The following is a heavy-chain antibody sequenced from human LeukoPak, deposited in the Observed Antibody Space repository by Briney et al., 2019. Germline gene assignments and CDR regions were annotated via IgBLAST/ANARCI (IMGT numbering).Heavy chain of an antibody. CDR3: TSIAAAGTGHYYYYGMDV. Sequence: PGGSLRLSCAASGFTFSGSATHWVRQASGKGLEWVGRIRSKANSYATAYAASVKGRFTISRDDSKNTAYLQMNSLKTEDTAVYYCTSIAAAGTGHYYYYGMDVWGQGTTVTVSS. J-gene: IGHJ6*02. V-gene: IGHV3-73*01. CDR1: GFTFSGSA. D-gene: IGHD6-13*01. CDR2: IRSKANSYAT.